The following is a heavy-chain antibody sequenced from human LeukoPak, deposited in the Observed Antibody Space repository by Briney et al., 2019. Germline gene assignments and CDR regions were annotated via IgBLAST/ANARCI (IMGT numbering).Heavy chain of an antibody. V-gene: IGHV4-4*07. Sequence: SETLSLTCTVSGCSISSYYWSWIRQPAGKGLEWIGRIYTSGSTNYNPSLKSRVTMSVDTSKNQFSLKLSSVTAADTAVYYCARDAVPLWFRAPVSDYYYYYMDVWGKGTTVTVSS. CDR3: ARDAVPLWFRAPVSDYYYYYMDV. CDR1: GCSISSYY. D-gene: IGHD3-10*01. J-gene: IGHJ6*03. CDR2: IYTSGST.